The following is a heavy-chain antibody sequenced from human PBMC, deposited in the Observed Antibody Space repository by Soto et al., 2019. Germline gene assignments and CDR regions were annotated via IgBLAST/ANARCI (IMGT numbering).Heavy chain of an antibody. J-gene: IGHJ5*02. CDR3: ARCLAADGA. D-gene: IGHD2-8*01. Sequence: QVQLVQSGAEVKKPGASVKVSCTASGYTFTHYAIHWVRHAPGQRLEWMGFINAGSGNTKYSQTFQGSITLTKDTSASTAYMDLSSLRAEDTALYYGARCLAADGAWGQGTLVTVSS. CDR1: GYTFTHYA. V-gene: IGHV1-3*01. CDR2: INAGSGNT.